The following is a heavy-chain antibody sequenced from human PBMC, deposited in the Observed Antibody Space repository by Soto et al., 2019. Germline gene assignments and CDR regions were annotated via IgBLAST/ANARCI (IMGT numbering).Heavy chain of an antibody. CDR1: GFTFSSYA. CDR2: ISGSGGST. V-gene: IGHV3-23*01. CDR3: AKAYFPVDTASVFRYYYGMDV. D-gene: IGHD5-18*01. J-gene: IGHJ6*02. Sequence: PGGSLRLSCAASGFTFSSYAMSWVRQAPGKGLEWVSAISGSGGSTYYADSVKGRFTISRDNSKNTLYLQMNSLRAEDTAVYYCAKAYFPVDTASVFRYYYGMDVWGQGTTVTVSS.